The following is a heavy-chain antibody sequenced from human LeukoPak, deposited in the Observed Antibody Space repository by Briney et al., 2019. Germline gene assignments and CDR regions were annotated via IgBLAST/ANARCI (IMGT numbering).Heavy chain of an antibody. CDR2: ISSSGSTI. CDR3: ASSYSKDIVEVPAAASFDY. J-gene: IGHJ4*02. V-gene: IGHV3-48*03. Sequence: PGGSLRLSCAASGFTFSSYEMNWVRQAPGKGLEWVSYISSSGSTIYYADSVKGRFTISRDNAKNSLYLQMNSLRAEDTAVYYCASSYSKDIVEVPAAASFDYWGQGTLVTVSS. D-gene: IGHD2-2*01. CDR1: GFTFSSYE.